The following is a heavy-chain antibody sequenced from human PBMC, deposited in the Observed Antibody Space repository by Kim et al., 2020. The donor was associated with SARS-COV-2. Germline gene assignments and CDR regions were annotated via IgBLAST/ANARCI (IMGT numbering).Heavy chain of an antibody. Sequence: PALNSRVAISVDTSKNQFSLKLSSVTAADTAVYYCARDGYNFGGSLLTDYWGQGTLVTVSS. V-gene: IGHV4-39*01. CDR3: ARDGYNFGGSLLTDY. J-gene: IGHJ4*02. D-gene: IGHD5-12*01.